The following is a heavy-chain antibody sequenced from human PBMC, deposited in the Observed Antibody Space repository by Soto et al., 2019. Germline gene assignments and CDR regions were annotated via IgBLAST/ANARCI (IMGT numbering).Heavy chain of an antibody. CDR1: GLTLNNSG. J-gene: IGHJ5*02. V-gene: IGHV3-30*18. Sequence: VQLVESGGGVVQPGRSLRLSCVDSGLTLNNSGMHWVRQAPGKGLEWLALISNDGSERYYSEAVKGRFTISRENSKNTLHLQINSLRVEDTAIYYCAKDGARGSVVDPWGQGTLVTVSP. D-gene: IGHD3-16*01. CDR3: AKDGARGSVVDP. CDR2: ISNDGSER.